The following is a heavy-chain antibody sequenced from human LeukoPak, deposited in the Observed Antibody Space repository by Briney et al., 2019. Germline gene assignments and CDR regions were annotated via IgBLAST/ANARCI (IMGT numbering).Heavy chain of an antibody. J-gene: IGHJ3*02. CDR1: GYTFTSYY. V-gene: IGHV1-46*01. CDR3: ARSMVQLAVTDGFHI. D-gene: IGHD3-10*01. Sequence: ASVKVSCKASGYTFTSYYMHWVRQAPGQGLEWMGIINPSGGSTSYAQKFQGRVTMTRDTSTSTVYMELSSLRSEDTAVYYCARSMVQLAVTDGFHIWGQGTTVTVSS. CDR2: INPSGGST.